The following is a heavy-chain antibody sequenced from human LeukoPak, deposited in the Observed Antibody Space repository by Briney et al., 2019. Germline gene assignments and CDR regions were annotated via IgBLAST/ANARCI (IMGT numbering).Heavy chain of an antibody. D-gene: IGHD3-22*01. CDR3: ANAASYYYDSSGYFYYFDY. Sequence: GGSLRLSCAASGFTFSSYAMSWVRQAPGKGLEWVSAISGSGGSTYYADSVKGRFTISRDNSKNTLYLQMNSLRAEDTAVYYCANAASYYYDSSGYFYYFDYWGQGTLVTVSS. CDR1: GFTFSSYA. J-gene: IGHJ4*02. V-gene: IGHV3-23*01. CDR2: ISGSGGST.